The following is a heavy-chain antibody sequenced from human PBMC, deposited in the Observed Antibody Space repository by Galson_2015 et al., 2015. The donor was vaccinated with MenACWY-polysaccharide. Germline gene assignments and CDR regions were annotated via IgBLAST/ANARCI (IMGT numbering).Heavy chain of an antibody. J-gene: IGHJ1*01. CDR1: NITLRRYA. V-gene: IGHV3-23*01. Sequence: SLRLSCAVSNITLRRYAMSWVRQPPGKGLEWVSTIDGSGDGRYYADSVRGRFTISRDNSKNTLYLEMNSLRAEDTAIYYCAKDAIAGIVLTPLRIPLQRWGQGTLVAVSS. CDR2: IDGSGDGR. D-gene: IGHD6-13*01. CDR3: AKDAIAGIVLTPLRIPLQR.